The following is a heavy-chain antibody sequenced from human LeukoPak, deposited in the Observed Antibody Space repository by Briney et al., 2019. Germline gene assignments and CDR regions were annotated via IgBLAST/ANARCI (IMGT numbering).Heavy chain of an antibody. CDR2: IYHSGST. J-gene: IGHJ3*02. Sequence: SETLSLTCTVSGYSISSGYYWGWIRQPPGKGLEWIGSIYHSGSTYYNPSLKSRVTISVDTSKNQFSLKLSSVTAADTAVYYCARDSRTMIVVVIGAFDIWGQGTMVTVSS. CDR3: ARDSRTMIVVVIGAFDI. D-gene: IGHD3-22*01. CDR1: GYSISSGYY. V-gene: IGHV4-38-2*02.